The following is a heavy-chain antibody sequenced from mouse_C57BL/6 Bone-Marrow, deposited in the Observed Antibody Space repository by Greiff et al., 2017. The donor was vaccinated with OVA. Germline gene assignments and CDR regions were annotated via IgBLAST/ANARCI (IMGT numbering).Heavy chain of an antibody. V-gene: IGHV1-81*01. CDR2: IYPRSGNP. J-gene: IGHJ3*01. D-gene: IGHD2-4*01. CDR1: GYNFTSYG. Sequence: QVQLKQSGAELARPGASVKLSCKASGYNFTSYGISWVKQRTGQGLEWIGEIYPRSGNPYYNEKFKGKATLTADKSSSTAYMELRSLTSEDSAVYFCVRLGDDDAWFAYWGQGTLVTVSA. CDR3: VRLGDDDAWFAY.